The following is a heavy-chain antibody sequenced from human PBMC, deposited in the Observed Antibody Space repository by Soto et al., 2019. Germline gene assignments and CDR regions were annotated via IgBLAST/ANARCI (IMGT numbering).Heavy chain of an antibody. Sequence: QVQLVQSGAEVKKPGSSVKVSCKASGGTFSSYAISWVRQAPGQGLEWMGGIIPIFGTANYAQKFQGRVTITADESPSTAYMELSSLRSEDTAVYYCASPVVAAKENWFDPWGQGTLVTVSS. CDR2: IIPIFGTA. V-gene: IGHV1-69*01. CDR3: ASPVVAAKENWFDP. CDR1: GGTFSSYA. J-gene: IGHJ5*02. D-gene: IGHD2-15*01.